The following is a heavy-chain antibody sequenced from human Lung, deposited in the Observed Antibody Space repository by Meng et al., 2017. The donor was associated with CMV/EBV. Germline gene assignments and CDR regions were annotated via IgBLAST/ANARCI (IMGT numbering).Heavy chain of an antibody. CDR3: ARDGAAGPANYYYYGMDI. J-gene: IGHJ6*02. V-gene: IGHV4-4*02. Sequence: SETXSLXCAVSGGSISSSNWWSWVRQPPGKGLEWIGEIYHSGSTNYNPSLKSRVTISVDKSKNQFSLKLSSVTAADTAVYYCARDGAAGPANYYYYGMDIWGXGTKVTVSS. D-gene: IGHD6-13*01. CDR2: IYHSGST. CDR1: GGSISSSNW.